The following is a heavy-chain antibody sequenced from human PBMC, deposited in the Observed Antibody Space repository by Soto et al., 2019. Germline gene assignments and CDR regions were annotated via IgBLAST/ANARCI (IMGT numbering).Heavy chain of an antibody. CDR3: ARDGQSLAPYALDV. V-gene: IGHV3-33*01. CDR1: GFTFSGHA. Sequence: QVQVVESGGGVVQPGRSLRLSCTACGFTFSGHAMHWVRQPPGKGLEWVAQIGYDGSNKYYADSVKGRFTISRDNSKNTLYVQMDSLRVEDTAVYYCARDGQSLAPYALDVWGQGTSVTVS. J-gene: IGHJ6*02. D-gene: IGHD6-19*01. CDR2: IGYDGSNK.